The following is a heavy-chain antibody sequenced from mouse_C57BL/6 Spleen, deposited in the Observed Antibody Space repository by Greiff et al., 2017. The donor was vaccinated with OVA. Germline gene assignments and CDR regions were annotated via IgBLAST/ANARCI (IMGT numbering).Heavy chain of an antibody. J-gene: IGHJ4*01. Sequence: VQLQQSGPELVKPGASVKIPCKASGYTFTDYNMDWVKQSHGKSLEWIGDINPNNGGTIYNQKFKGKATLTVDKSSSTAYMERRSLTSEDTAVYYGARSWGNYDYAMDYWGQGTSVTVSS. D-gene: IGHD2-1*01. V-gene: IGHV1-18*01. CDR2: INPNNGGT. CDR1: GYTFTDYN. CDR3: ARSWGNYDYAMDY.